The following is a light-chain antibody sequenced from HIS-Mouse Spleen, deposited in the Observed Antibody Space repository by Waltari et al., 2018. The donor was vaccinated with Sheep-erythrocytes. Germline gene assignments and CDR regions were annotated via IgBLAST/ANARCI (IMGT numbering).Light chain of an antibody. V-gene: IGKV4-1*01. Sequence: DIVMTQSPDSLAVSLGERATINCKSSQSVLYSSNNKNYLAWYQQKPGQPPTLLIYSASTRESGVPDRFSGSGSGTDFTLTISSLQAEDVAVYYCQQYYSTLTFGGGTKVEIK. CDR1: QSVLYSSNNKNY. J-gene: IGKJ4*01. CDR3: QQYYSTLT. CDR2: SAS.